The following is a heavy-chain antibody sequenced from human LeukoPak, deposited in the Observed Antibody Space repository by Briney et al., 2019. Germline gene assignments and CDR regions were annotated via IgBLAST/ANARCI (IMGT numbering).Heavy chain of an antibody. J-gene: IGHJ4*02. V-gene: IGHV3-48*01. CDR2: ISSSSSTI. Sequence: GGSLRLSCAASGFTFSSYEMNWVRQAPGKGLEWVSYISSSSSTIYYADSVKGRFTISRDNAKNSLYLRMNSLRAEDTAVYYCARPGRIYESKYFDYWGQGTLVTVSS. CDR1: GFTFSSYE. D-gene: IGHD3-3*01. CDR3: ARPGRIYESKYFDY.